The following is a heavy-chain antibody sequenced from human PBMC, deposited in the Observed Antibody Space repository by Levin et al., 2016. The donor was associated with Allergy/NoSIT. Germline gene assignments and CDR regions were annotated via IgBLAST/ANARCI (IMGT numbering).Heavy chain of an antibody. V-gene: IGHV3-7*01. CDR2: IKEKGDQK. D-gene: IGHD2-2*01. Sequence: GESLKISCAASGFPFSVYWMTWVRQAPGKGLQWVANIKEKGDQKNYVDSVKGRFTISRDDAKNSLFLQMDSLRVEDTAVYYCAREQYCSATSCQVFDYWGRGTLVTVSS. J-gene: IGHJ4*02. CDR3: AREQYCSATSCQVFDY. CDR1: GFPFSVYW.